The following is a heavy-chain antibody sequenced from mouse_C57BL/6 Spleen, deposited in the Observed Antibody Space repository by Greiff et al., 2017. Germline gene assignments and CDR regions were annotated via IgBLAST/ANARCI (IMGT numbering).Heavy chain of an antibody. V-gene: IGHV5-6*01. CDR1: GFTFSSYG. CDR2: ISSGGSYT. D-gene: IGHD2-3*01. J-gene: IGHJ1*03. Sequence: EVQGVESGGDLVKPGGSLKLSCAASGFTFSSYGMSWVRQTPDKRLEWVATISSGGSYTYYPDSVKGRFTISRDNAKNTLYLQMSSLKSEDTAMYYCARHETLDDGYRDFDVWGTGTTVTVSA. CDR3: ARHETLDDGYRDFDV.